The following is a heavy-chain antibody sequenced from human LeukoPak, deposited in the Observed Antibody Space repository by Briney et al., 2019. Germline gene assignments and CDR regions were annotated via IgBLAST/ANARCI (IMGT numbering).Heavy chain of an antibody. D-gene: IGHD3-9*01. V-gene: IGHV4-38-2*02. CDR1: GYSISSGYY. CDR3: ARERMTGLGDFDI. Sequence: SETLSLTCSFSGYSISSGYYWGWIRQPPGQGLEWIGNIYHSGSTYYNPSLKSRVTISVDTSKNQFSLKLSSVTAADTAVYYCARERMTGLGDFDIWGQGTKVTVSS. CDR2: IYHSGST. J-gene: IGHJ3*02.